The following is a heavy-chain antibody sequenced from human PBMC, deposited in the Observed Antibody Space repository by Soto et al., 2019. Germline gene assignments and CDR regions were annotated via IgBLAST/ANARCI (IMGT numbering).Heavy chain of an antibody. Sequence: SVKVSCKASGGTFSSYSFSWVRQAPGQGLEWMGRVIPILGMANYAQKFQGRVTITADKSTSTVYMEMSSLRSEDTAVYYCARSSGWTNWFDPWGQGTLVTVSS. J-gene: IGHJ5*02. CDR2: VIPILGMA. V-gene: IGHV1-69*02. D-gene: IGHD6-19*01. CDR1: GGTFSSYS. CDR3: ARSSGWTNWFDP.